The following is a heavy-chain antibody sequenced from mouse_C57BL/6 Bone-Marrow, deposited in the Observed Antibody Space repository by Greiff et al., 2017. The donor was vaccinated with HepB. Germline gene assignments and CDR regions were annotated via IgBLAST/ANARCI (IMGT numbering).Heavy chain of an antibody. D-gene: IGHD1-1*01. CDR3: ARSFYYYGSSCYAMDY. Sequence: QVQLKESGPGLVQPSQSLSITCTVSGFSFTSYGVHWVRQSPGKGLEWLGVIWSGGSTDYNAAFISRLSISKDKSKSQFFFKMNSLQANDTSIYSCARSFYYYGSSCYAMDYWGQGTSVTVSS. V-gene: IGHV2-2*02. CDR1: GFSFTSYG. J-gene: IGHJ4*01. CDR2: IWSGGST.